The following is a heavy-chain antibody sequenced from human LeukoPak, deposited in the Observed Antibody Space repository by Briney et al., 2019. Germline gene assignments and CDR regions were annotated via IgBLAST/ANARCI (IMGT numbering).Heavy chain of an antibody. J-gene: IGHJ5*02. D-gene: IGHD6-13*01. CDR2: ISSSSSYI. CDR1: GFTFSSYS. V-gene: IGHV3-21*01. Sequence: GGSLRLSYAASGFTFSSYSMNWVRQAPGKGLEWVSSISSSSSYIYYADSVKGRFTISRDNAKNSLYLQMNSLRAEDTAVYYCARDLGSSSWYWFDPWGQGTLVTVSS. CDR3: ARDLGSSSWYWFDP.